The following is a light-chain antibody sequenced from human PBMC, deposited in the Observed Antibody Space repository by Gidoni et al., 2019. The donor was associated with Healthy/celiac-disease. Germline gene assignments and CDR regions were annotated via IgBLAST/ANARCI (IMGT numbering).Light chain of an antibody. V-gene: IGKV3-20*01. Sequence: EIVFTQSPGTLSLSPGERATLSCRASQSVSSSYLAWYQQKPGQAPRLLIYGASSRATGIPDRFSGSWSGTDFTLTIIRLEPEDCAVYYCQQYGSSPPLTFGGGTKVEIK. J-gene: IGKJ4*01. CDR3: QQYGSSPPLT. CDR2: GAS. CDR1: QSVSSSY.